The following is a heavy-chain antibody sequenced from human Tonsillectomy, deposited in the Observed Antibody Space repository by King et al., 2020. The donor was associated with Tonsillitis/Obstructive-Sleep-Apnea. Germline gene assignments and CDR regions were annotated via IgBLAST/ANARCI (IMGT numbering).Heavy chain of an antibody. J-gene: IGHJ2*01. V-gene: IGHV3-74*01. Sequence: DVQLVESGGGLVQPGGSLRLSCAASGFTFSSYWMHWVRQAPGKGLVWVSRINSDGSSTSYADSVKGRFTISRDNAKNPLYLQMNSLRAEDTAVYYCARDRGIAVAGDWYFDLWGRGTLVTVSS. CDR3: ARDRGIAVAGDWYFDL. CDR2: INSDGSST. D-gene: IGHD6-19*01. CDR1: GFTFSSYW.